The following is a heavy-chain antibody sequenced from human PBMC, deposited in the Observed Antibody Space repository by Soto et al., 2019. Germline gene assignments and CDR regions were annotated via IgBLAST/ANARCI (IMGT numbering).Heavy chain of an antibody. CDR1: GGSITGYY. Sequence: SETLSLTCTVSGGSITGYYWNWIRQPAGKGLEWIGRIYSSGSTKYNPSLKSRVTMSLDTSKNQFSLRVASVTAADTAVYYCVGGEPQWDPTPYFDLWGRGTLVTVSS. D-gene: IGHD1-26*01. CDR2: IYSSGST. J-gene: IGHJ2*01. V-gene: IGHV4-4*07. CDR3: VGGEPQWDPTPYFDL.